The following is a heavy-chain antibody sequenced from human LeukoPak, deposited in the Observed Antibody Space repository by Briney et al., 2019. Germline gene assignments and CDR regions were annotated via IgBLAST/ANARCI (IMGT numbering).Heavy chain of an antibody. V-gene: IGHV4-31*03. Sequence: SGTLSLTCTVSGGSISSGGYYWSWIRQHPGKGLEWIGYIYYSGSTYYNPSLKSRVTISVDTSKNQFSLKLSSVTAADTAVYYCARDNPAYPYYFDYWGQGTLVTVSS. CDR2: IYYSGST. D-gene: IGHD3-16*01. CDR1: GGSISSGGYY. J-gene: IGHJ4*02. CDR3: ARDNPAYPYYFDY.